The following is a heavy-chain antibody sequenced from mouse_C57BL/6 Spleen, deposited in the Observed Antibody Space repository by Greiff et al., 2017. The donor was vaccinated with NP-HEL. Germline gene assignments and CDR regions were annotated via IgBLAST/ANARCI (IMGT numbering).Heavy chain of an antibody. J-gene: IGHJ1*03. Sequence: QVQLQQPGAELVKPGASVKMSCKASGYTFTSYWITWVKQRPGQGLEWIGDIYPGSGSTNYNEKFKSKATLTVDTSSSTAYMQLSSLTSEDSAVYYCARFLYYGSSWYFDVWGTGTTVTVSS. V-gene: IGHV1-55*01. CDR3: ARFLYYGSSWYFDV. CDR2: IYPGSGST. D-gene: IGHD1-1*01. CDR1: GYTFTSYW.